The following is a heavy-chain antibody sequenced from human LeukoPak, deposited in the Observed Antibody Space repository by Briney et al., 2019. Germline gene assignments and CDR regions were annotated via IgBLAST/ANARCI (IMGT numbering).Heavy chain of an antibody. V-gene: IGHV4-59*08. CDR3: AGHVTTVTTWSGYYYYGMDV. Sequence: SETLSLTCTVSGGSISSYYWSWIRQPPGKGLEWIGYIYYSGSTNYNPSLKSRVTISVDTSKNQFSLKLSSVTAADTAVYYCAGHVTTVTTWSGYYYYGMDVWGQGTTVTVSS. J-gene: IGHJ6*02. CDR1: GGSISSYY. CDR2: IYYSGST. D-gene: IGHD4-17*01.